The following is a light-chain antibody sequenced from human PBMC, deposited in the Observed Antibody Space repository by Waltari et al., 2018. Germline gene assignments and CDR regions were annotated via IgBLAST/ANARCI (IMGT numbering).Light chain of an antibody. Sequence: DNVLTQSPDSLAVSLGERATINCKSSQSVFYSSTKKNHLVWYQQKPGQPPKLLIYWGSTREIGVPDRFTGSGSGTDFTLTISSLQAEDVAVYYCQQYYSNPLTFGGGTTVEIK. CDR1: QSVFYSSTKKNH. V-gene: IGKV4-1*01. CDR2: WGS. J-gene: IGKJ4*01. CDR3: QQYYSNPLT.